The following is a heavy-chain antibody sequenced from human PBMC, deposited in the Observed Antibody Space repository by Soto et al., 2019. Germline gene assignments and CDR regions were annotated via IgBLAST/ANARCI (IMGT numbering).Heavy chain of an antibody. D-gene: IGHD2-2*02. V-gene: IGHV1-18*04. CDR2: ISAYNGNT. CDR1: GYAFNRYG. CDR3: ARSYCSTSTCYSYWFDP. J-gene: IGHJ5*02. Sequence: QIQLVQSGAEVKKPGASVKVSCKASGYAFNRYGLTWVRQAPGQGLEWMGWISAYNGNTNYAQNLQGRVTMTTDTSTSTAYMALRNLNSDDTALYYCARSYCSTSTCYSYWFDPWGQGTLVTVSS.